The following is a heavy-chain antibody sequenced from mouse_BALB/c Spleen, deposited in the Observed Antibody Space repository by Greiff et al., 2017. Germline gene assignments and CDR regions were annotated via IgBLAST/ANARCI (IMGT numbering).Heavy chain of an antibody. V-gene: IGHV14-1*02. CDR3: ATGTERTWFAY. D-gene: IGHD4-1*01. CDR1: GFNIKDYY. CDR2: IDPENGNT. Sequence: EVKLVESGAELVRPGALVKLSCKASGFNIKDYYMHWVKQRPEQGLEWIGWIDPENGNTIYDPKFQGKASITADTSSNTAYLQLSSLTSEDTAVYYCATGTERTWFAYWGQGTLVTVSA. J-gene: IGHJ3*01.